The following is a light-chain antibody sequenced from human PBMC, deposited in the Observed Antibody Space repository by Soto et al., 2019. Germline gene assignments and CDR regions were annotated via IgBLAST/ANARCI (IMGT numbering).Light chain of an antibody. CDR1: QSLVYSDGNAY. CDR2: KAS. J-gene: IGKJ1*01. CDR3: LQGTHWPPT. V-gene: IGKV2-30*01. Sequence: EVVMTQSPLSLPVTLGQPASISCRSSQSLVYSDGNAYLNWFQQRPGQSPRRLIYKASNRDSGVXDXXMGYWSGKEFTLQINRVEAEDVGVYYCLQGTHWPPTFGRGTRVEIK.